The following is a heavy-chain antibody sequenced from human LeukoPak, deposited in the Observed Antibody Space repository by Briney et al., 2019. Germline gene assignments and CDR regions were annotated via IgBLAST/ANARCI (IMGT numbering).Heavy chain of an antibody. V-gene: IGHV3-15*07. CDR2: IKSKIDGGTT. CDR1: GFAFSNAW. CDR3: TTEQGYVFDY. D-gene: IGHD5-12*01. Sequence: GGSLRLSCAASGFAFSNAWMNWVRQAPGKGLEWVGRIKSKIDGGTTDYAAPVKDRFTVSRDDSKNTLYLQMNSLKTEYTAVYYCTTEQGYVFDYWGQGTLVTVSS. J-gene: IGHJ4*02.